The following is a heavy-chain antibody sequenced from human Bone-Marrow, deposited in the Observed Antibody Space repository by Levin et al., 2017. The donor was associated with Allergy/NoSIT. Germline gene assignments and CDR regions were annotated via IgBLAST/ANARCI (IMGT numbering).Heavy chain of an antibody. J-gene: IGHJ4*02. CDR2: INGDGSST. Sequence: GGSLRLSCAASGFAFSNYWMHWVRQVPGKGLEWVSHINGDGSSTSYADSVKGRFTISRDNAKNTLYLQMNSLRAEDTALYYCASERNKALVDHWGQGTLVTVSS. CDR3: ASERNKALVDH. CDR1: GFAFSNYW. D-gene: IGHD6-13*01. V-gene: IGHV3-74*01.